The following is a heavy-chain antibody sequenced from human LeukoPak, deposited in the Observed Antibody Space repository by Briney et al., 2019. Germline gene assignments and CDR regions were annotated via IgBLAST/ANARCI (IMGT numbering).Heavy chain of an antibody. V-gene: IGHV3-23*01. Sequence: PGGSLRLSCAASGFTFSNSAMSWVRQAPGKGLEWVSGFTRNDETTSYADSVKGRFTISRDNSKNTLYLQMNSLRAEDTAVYYCANLYKLAVAGTYYWGQGTLVTVSS. J-gene: IGHJ4*02. D-gene: IGHD6-19*01. CDR1: GFTFSNSA. CDR2: FTRNDETT. CDR3: ANLYKLAVAGTYY.